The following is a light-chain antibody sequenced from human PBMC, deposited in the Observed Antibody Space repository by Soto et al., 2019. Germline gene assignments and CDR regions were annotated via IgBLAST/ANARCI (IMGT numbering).Light chain of an antibody. CDR3: QQHGQWPIT. J-gene: IGKJ5*01. CDR2: GAF. Sequence: EIVLTQSPSTLSLSPGERATLSCRASPSVTNFLAWYQQKPGQAPRLLIYGAFNRATGIPARFSGSGSGTDFTLTISSLQSEDFATYYCQQHGQWPITFGQGTRLEI. CDR1: PSVTNF. V-gene: IGKV3-11*01.